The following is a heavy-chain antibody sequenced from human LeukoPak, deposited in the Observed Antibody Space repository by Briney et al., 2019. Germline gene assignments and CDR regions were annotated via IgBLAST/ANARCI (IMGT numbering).Heavy chain of an antibody. Sequence: GGSLRLSCAASGFTFRSYVMNWVRQTPGKGLEWVSGISGSGTSTYYADSVKGRFTISRDNSKNTLYLQMNSLRAEDTAVYYCAKKVGGYYTFDYWGQGTQVTVSS. CDR3: AKKVGGYYTFDY. J-gene: IGHJ4*02. V-gene: IGHV3-23*01. CDR2: ISGSGTST. D-gene: IGHD3-22*01. CDR1: GFTFRSYV.